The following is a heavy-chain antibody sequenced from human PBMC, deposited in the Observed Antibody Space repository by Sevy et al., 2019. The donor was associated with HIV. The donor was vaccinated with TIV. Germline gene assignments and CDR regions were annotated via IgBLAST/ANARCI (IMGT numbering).Heavy chain of an antibody. D-gene: IGHD3-3*01. Sequence: ASVKVSCKASGYTFTGHYRHWVRRAPGQGLEWMGWINPNSGGTNYAQKFQGRVTMTRDTSFSTAYMELSRLRSDDTAVYYCARARPSVLRFLEWLAYDAFDIWGQGTMVTVSS. V-gene: IGHV1-2*02. CDR3: ARARPSVLRFLEWLAYDAFDI. CDR1: GYTFTGHY. J-gene: IGHJ3*02. CDR2: INPNSGGT.